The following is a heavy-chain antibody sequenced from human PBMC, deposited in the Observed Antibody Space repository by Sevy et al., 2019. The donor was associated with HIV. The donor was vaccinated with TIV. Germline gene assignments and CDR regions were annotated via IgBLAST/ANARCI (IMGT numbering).Heavy chain of an antibody. Sequence: SETLSLTCTVSGGSISGYYRSWIRQPPGKGLEWIGYHYYSGSTNYNPSLKSRVTISVDTSKNQFSLKLISVTAADTAVYYCARGSPDHYFGVDVCGQGTTVTVSS. J-gene: IGHJ6*02. V-gene: IGHV4-59*01. CDR1: GGSISGYY. CDR2: HYYSGST. CDR3: ARGSPDHYFGVDV.